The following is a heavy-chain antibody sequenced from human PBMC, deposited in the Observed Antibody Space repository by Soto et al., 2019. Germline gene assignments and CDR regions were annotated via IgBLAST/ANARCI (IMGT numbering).Heavy chain of an antibody. CDR1: GDSITDGDYY. CDR2: IYYNGII. Sequence: QVSLQESGPGLVKPSQTLSLSCTVSGDSITDGDYYWSWIRQPPGKDLEWIAYIYYNGIIHYNPCHKTRLPISLDLSMNQISLTMSSVTDPHTAYYSSDRSIQQGFDPWGQGTLVTVSS. CDR3: DRSIQQGFDP. D-gene: IGHD1-1*01. V-gene: IGHV4-30-4*01. J-gene: IGHJ5*02.